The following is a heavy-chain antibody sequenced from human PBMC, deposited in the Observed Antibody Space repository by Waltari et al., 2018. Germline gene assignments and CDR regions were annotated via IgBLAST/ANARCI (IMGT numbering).Heavy chain of an antibody. CDR3: AKDHGFSGNDYPTYLDY. CDR1: GFKFNSYA. D-gene: IGHD5-12*01. V-gene: IGHV3-23*04. J-gene: IGHJ4*02. Sequence: QLVESGGGLVQPGGSLRLSCAASGFKFNSYAMNWVRLAPGKGLEGVAVSIVNTRRTNYADSVKGRFTISRDNSKHTLYLQMNSLRAEDTAVYYCAKDHGFSGNDYPTYLDYWGQGTSVTVSS. CDR2: SIVNTRRT.